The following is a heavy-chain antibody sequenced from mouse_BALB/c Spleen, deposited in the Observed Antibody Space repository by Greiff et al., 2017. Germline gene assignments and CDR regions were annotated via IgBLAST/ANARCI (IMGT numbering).Heavy chain of an antibody. D-gene: IGHD2-14*01. Sequence: VKLQESGAELVRPGTSVKISCKASGYTFTNYWLGWVKQRPGHGLEWIGDIYPGGGYTNYNEKFKGKATLTADTSSSTAYMQLSSLTSEDSAVYFCARSNRYYFDYWGQGTTLTVSS. CDR3: ARSNRYYFDY. CDR1: GYTFTNYW. CDR2: IYPGGGYT. V-gene: IGHV1-63*02. J-gene: IGHJ2*01.